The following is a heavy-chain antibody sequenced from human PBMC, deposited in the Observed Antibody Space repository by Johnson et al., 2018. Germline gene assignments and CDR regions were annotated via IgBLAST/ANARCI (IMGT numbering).Heavy chain of an antibody. V-gene: IGHV3-30-3*01. CDR3: AKDGQWELPARCAFDI. Sequence: QVQLQESGGGVVQPGRSLRLSCAASGFTFSSYAMHWVRQAPGKGLEWVAVISYDGSNKYYADSMKGRFTISRDNAKNSLYLQMNSLRAEDTALYYCAKDGQWELPARCAFDIWGQGTMVTVSS. D-gene: IGHD1-26*01. CDR1: GFTFSSYA. J-gene: IGHJ3*02. CDR2: ISYDGSNK.